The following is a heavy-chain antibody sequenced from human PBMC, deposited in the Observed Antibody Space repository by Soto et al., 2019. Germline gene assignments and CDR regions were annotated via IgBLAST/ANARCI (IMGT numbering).Heavy chain of an antibody. CDR2: MNPNSGNT. V-gene: IGHV1-8*01. Sequence: GASVKVSCKASGYTFTSYDINWVRQATGQGLEWMGWMNPNSGNTGYAQKFQGRVTMTRNTSISTAYMELSSLRSEDTAVYYCARGRREYYGSGSYGYYFDYWGQGTLVTVSS. CDR3: ARGRREYYGSGSYGYYFDY. CDR1: GYTFTSYD. D-gene: IGHD3-10*01. J-gene: IGHJ4*02.